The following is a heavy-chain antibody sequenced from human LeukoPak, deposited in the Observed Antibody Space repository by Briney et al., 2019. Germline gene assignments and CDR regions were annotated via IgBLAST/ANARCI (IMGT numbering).Heavy chain of an antibody. CDR1: GGSISSSSYY. D-gene: IGHD6-19*01. Sequence: PSETLSLTCTVSGGSISSSSYYWGWIRQPPGKGLEWIGSIYYSGSTYYNPSLKSRVTISVDTSKNQFSLKLSSVTAADTAVYYCARWAGTSHDAFDVWGRGTMVTVSS. J-gene: IGHJ3*01. CDR2: IYYSGST. V-gene: IGHV4-39*07. CDR3: ARWAGTSHDAFDV.